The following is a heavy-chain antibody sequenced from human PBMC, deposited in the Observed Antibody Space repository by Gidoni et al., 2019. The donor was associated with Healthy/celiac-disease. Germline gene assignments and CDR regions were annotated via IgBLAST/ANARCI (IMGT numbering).Heavy chain of an antibody. D-gene: IGHD2-2*01. J-gene: IGHJ4*02. CDR3: AREAVVPAAMIDY. CDR1: GGSLRSSSYY. V-gene: IGHV4-39*02. Sequence: QLQLQASGPGLVKPSETLSLTCPVSGGSLRSSSYYWGWIRQHPGEGLEWIGSIYYSGSTSYSPALKSLVTISVDTSKNQFSLKLSSVTAADTAVYYCAREAVVPAAMIDYWGQGTLVTVSS. CDR2: IYYSGST.